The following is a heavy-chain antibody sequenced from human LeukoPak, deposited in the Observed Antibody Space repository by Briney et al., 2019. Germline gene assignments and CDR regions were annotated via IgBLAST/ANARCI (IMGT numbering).Heavy chain of an antibody. D-gene: IGHD3-22*01. CDR1: GFTFSSYW. Sequence: PGGSLRLSCAASGFTFSSYWMHWVRQAPGKGLVWVSRISSDGSSTSYADSVKGRFTISRDNAKNTLYLQMNSLRAEDTAVYYCARTHSTYYYDSSGYYGDYYYMDVWGKGTTVTVSS. J-gene: IGHJ6*03. CDR3: ARTHSTYYYDSSGYYGDYYYMDV. V-gene: IGHV3-74*01. CDR2: ISSDGSST.